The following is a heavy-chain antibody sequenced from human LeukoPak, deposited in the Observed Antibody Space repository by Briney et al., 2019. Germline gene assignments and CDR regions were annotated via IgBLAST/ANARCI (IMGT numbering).Heavy chain of an antibody. CDR2: ISSSSSYT. Sequence: GGSLRLSCAASGFTFSDYYMSWIRQAPGKGLEWVSYISSSSSYTNYADSVKGRFTISRDNAKNSLYLQMNSLRAEGTAVYYCARATAYSSSWYNYWGQGTLVTVSS. CDR3: ARATAYSSSWYNY. CDR1: GFTFSDYY. V-gene: IGHV3-11*06. D-gene: IGHD6-13*01. J-gene: IGHJ4*02.